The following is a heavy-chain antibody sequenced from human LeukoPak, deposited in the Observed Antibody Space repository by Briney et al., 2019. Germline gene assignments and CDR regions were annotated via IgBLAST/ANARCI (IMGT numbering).Heavy chain of an antibody. J-gene: IGHJ4*02. Sequence: RAGGSLRLSCAASGFTFDDYGMSWVRQAPGKGLEWVSGINWNGGSTGYADSVKGRFTISRDNAKNSLYLQMNSLRAEDTALYYCARDPVPATARHFDYWGQGTLVTVSS. CDR3: ARDPVPATARHFDY. V-gene: IGHV3-20*04. CDR2: INWNGGST. D-gene: IGHD1-1*01. CDR1: GFTFDDYG.